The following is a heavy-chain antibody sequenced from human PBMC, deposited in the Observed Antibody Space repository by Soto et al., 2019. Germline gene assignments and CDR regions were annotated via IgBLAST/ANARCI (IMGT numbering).Heavy chain of an antibody. V-gene: IGHV1-69*12. CDR2: IIPIFGTA. J-gene: IGHJ5*02. Sequence: QVQLVQSGAEVKKPGSSVKVSCKASGGTFSSYAISWVRQAPGQGLEWMGGIIPIFGTANYAQKFQGRVTITADESTSTAYMELSSLRSEDTAVYYCARDRGQYYYGSGRHTGFDPWGQGTLVTVSS. D-gene: IGHD3-10*01. CDR1: GGTFSSYA. CDR3: ARDRGQYYYGSGRHTGFDP.